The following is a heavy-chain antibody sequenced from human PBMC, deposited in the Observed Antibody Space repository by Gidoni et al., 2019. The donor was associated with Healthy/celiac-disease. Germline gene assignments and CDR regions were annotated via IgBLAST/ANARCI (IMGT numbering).Heavy chain of an antibody. V-gene: IGHV3-30-3*01. CDR3: AREMATIPIYYGMDV. Sequence: QVQLVEWGGGVVQPGRSLRLSCAASGFTFITYAMHWVRQAPGKGLEWVAIISYNGSNKYYADSVKGRFTISRDNSKNTLYLQMNSLSAEDTAVYYCAREMATIPIYYGMDVWGQGTTVTVSS. CDR2: ISYNGSNK. CDR1: GFTFITYA. D-gene: IGHD5-12*01. J-gene: IGHJ6*02.